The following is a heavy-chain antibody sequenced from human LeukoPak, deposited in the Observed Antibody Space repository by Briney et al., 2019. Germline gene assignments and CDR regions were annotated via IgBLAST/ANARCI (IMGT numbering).Heavy chain of an antibody. V-gene: IGHV1-46*01. CDR3: ARGYYDSSGYYYRVNTLIDY. D-gene: IGHD3-22*01. CDR2: INPSGGST. CDR1: GYTFTSYY. Sequence: ASVKVSCKASGYTFTSYYMHWVRQAPGQGLEWMGIINPSGGSTSYAQKFQSRVTMTRDMSTSTVYMELSSLRSEDTAVYYCARGYYDSSGYYYRVNTLIDYWGQGTLVTVSS. J-gene: IGHJ4*02.